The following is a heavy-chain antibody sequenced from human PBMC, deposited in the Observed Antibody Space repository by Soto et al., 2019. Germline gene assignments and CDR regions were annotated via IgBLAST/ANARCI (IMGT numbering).Heavy chain of an antibody. V-gene: IGHV3-30*18. Sequence: VQLVESGGGVVQPGRSLRLSCAVSGLTFSTYGFHWVRQSPGKGLEWVAVISYDVRKTHYADSVRGRFTISRDNSKSTLYLQMNDLRADDTALYYCAKDSLGGMGTVMMPGTDWGQGTLVTVSS. D-gene: IGHD4-17*01. CDR1: GLTFSTYG. CDR3: AKDSLGGMGTVMMPGTD. CDR2: ISYDVRKT. J-gene: IGHJ4*02.